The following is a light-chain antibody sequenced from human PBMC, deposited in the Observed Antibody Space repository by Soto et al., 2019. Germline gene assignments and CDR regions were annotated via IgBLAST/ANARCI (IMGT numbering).Light chain of an antibody. Sequence: QSVLTQPPSVSAAPGQKVTISCSGSSSNIGDNYVSWYQQLPGTAPKLLIYENNKRPSGIPDRFSGSKSGTSATLGITGLQTGDEAEYYCGTWDNSVYAYVFGPGTQLTVL. V-gene: IGLV1-51*02. CDR1: SSNIGDNY. CDR3: GTWDNSVYAYV. J-gene: IGLJ7*01. CDR2: ENN.